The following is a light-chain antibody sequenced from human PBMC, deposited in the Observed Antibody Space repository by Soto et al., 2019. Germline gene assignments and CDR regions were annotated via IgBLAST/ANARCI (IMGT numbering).Light chain of an antibody. CDR3: QQYSAYSWT. J-gene: IGKJ1*01. CDR1: QSISSW. Sequence: DIQMTQSPSTLSASVGDRVTITCRASQSISSWLAWYQQKPGIAPKLLIYDVSTLESGIPSRFSGSGSGTEFTLTISSLQPDDFATYYCQQYSAYSWTFGQGTKVEIK. CDR2: DVS. V-gene: IGKV1-5*01.